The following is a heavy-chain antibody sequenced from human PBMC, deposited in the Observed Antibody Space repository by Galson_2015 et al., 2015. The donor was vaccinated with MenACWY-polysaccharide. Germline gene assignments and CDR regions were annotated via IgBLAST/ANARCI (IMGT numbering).Heavy chain of an antibody. CDR3: ARGAYSSFDI. D-gene: IGHD2-15*01. CDR1: GDSVSNNHVA. Sequence: CAISGDSVSNNHVAWNWIRQSPSRGLEWLRRTYRGSNQYAASMRGRIAINSDTSTNQFSLQLSSVTPEDTGLYYWARGAYSSFDIWGQGTMVTVSS. J-gene: IGHJ3*02. V-gene: IGHV6-1*01. CDR2: TYRGSN.